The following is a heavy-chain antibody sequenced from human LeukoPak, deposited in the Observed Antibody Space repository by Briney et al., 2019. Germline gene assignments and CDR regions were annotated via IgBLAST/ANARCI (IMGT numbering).Heavy chain of an antibody. Sequence: GESLRLSCAASGFTVSSNYMSWVRQAPGKGLEWVSVIYSGGSTFYADSVKGRFTISRDNSKNTLYLQMNSLRAEDTAVYYCARDNSGYGFFDYWGQGTLVTVSS. CDR3: ARDNSGYGFFDY. J-gene: IGHJ4*02. CDR1: GFTVSSNY. D-gene: IGHD5-12*01. CDR2: IYSGGST. V-gene: IGHV3-53*01.